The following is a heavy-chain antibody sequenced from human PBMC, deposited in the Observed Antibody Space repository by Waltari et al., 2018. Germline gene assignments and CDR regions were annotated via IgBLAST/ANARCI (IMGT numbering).Heavy chain of an antibody. Sequence: QVQLQESGPGLVKPSETLSLTCTVSGGSISSYYWSWIRQPPGKGLEWIGYIYYSGSTNYNPSLKSRVTISVDTSKNQFSLKLSSVTAADTAVYYCARRVEGGSSWYLGWYFDLWGRGTLVTVSS. D-gene: IGHD6-13*01. CDR1: GGSISSYY. J-gene: IGHJ2*01. CDR3: ARRVEGGSSWYLGWYFDL. V-gene: IGHV4-59*01. CDR2: IYYSGST.